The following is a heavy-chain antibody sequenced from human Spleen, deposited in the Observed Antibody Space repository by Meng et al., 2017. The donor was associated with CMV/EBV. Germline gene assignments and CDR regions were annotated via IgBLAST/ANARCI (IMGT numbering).Heavy chain of an antibody. Sequence: TFTDNNIHGVRQAPGQGLEDMGYVNPNTGDPHYAQNFQGRVPLTRDTSISTVYMELNRLRSDDTAVYYCARVSPRYCTSFTCHFFGFWGQGTLVTVSS. CDR2: VNPNTGDP. CDR1: TFTDNN. J-gene: IGHJ4*02. D-gene: IGHD2-8*01. CDR3: ARVSPRYCTSFTCHFFGF. V-gene: IGHV1-2*02.